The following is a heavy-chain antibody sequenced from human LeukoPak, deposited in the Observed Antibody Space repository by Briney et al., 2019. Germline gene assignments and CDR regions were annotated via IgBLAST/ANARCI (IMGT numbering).Heavy chain of an antibody. CDR1: GFTVSSNY. V-gene: IGHV3-30*18. CDR2: ISYDGSNK. Sequence: GGSLRLSCAASGFTVSSNYMSWVRQAPGKGLEWVAVISYDGSNKYYADSVKGRFTISRDNSKNTLYLQMNSLRAEDTAVYYCAKDLAGYSSSWSVYFDYWGQGTLVTVSS. CDR3: AKDLAGYSSSWSVYFDY. J-gene: IGHJ4*02. D-gene: IGHD6-13*01.